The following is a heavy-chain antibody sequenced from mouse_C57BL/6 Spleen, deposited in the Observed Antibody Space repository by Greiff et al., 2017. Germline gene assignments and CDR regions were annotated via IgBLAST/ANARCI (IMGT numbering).Heavy chain of an antibody. Sequence: VQLQQPGAELVKPGASVKLSCKASGYTFTSYCMRWVKQRPGRGLEWIGRIDPNSGGTKYNEKFKSKDTLNVDKASSTAYMQLSSLTSEDSAVSYCARSGDKGWYFGGWGTGTTVTVAS. V-gene: IGHV1-72*01. D-gene: IGHD3-1*01. CDR3: ARSGDKGWYFGG. CDR1: GYTFTSYC. J-gene: IGHJ1*03. CDR2: IDPNSGGT.